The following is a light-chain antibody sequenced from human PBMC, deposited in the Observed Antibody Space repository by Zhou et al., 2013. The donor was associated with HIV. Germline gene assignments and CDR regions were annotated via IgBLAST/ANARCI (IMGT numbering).Light chain of an antibody. J-gene: IGKJ4*01. CDR3: MQSIQVPLT. V-gene: IGKV2D-29*02. CDR1: QSLLHSDGKTY. CDR2: ELS. Sequence: DIVMTQTPLSLSVTPGQPASISCKSSQSLLHSDGKTYLYWYLQKPGQSPQLLIHELSSRFSGVPDRFSGSGSGTDFTLKISRVEAEDVGVYYCMQSIQVPLTFGGGTKVEIK.